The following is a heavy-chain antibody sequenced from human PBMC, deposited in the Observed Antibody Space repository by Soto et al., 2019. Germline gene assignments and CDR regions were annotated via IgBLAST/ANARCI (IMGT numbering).Heavy chain of an antibody. Sequence: GGSLRLSCAASGFIFNNYAMSWVRQAPGKGLEWVSVISASGGTTYYADSVRGRCTISRDNSKNTLYLQMNSLRAEDTALYYCAKEVQPYYYYYMDVWGKGTTVTVSS. J-gene: IGHJ6*03. CDR3: AKEVQPYYYYYMDV. V-gene: IGHV3-23*01. CDR1: GFIFNNYA. D-gene: IGHD3-10*01. CDR2: ISASGGTT.